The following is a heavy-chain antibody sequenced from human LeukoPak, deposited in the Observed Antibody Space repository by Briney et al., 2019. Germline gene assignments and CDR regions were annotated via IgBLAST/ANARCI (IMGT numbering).Heavy chain of an antibody. D-gene: IGHD3-10*01. J-gene: IGHJ6*02. CDR3: ARDPVGFGELHYGMDV. CDR2: IKQDGSEK. V-gene: IGHV3-7*01. CDR1: GFTFSSYW. Sequence: PGGSLRLSCAASGFTFSSYWMSWVRQAPGKGLEWVANIKQDGSEKYYVDSVKGRFTISRDNAKNSLYLQMNSLRAEDTAVYYCARDPVGFGELHYGMDVWGQGTTVTVSS.